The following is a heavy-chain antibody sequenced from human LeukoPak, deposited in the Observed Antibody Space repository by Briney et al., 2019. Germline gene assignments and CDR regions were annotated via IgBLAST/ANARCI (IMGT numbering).Heavy chain of an antibody. CDR3: ARGLVVLDSSWYSRGQGWCDP. V-gene: IGHV4-34*01. CDR2: INHSGST. CDR1: GGSFSGYY. D-gene: IGHD6-13*01. J-gene: IGHJ5*02. Sequence: SETLSLTCAVYGGSFSGYYWSWIRQPPGKGLEWIGEINHSGSTNYNPSLKSRVTISVDTSKNQFSLKLSSVTAADTAVYYCARGLVVLDSSWYSRGQGWCDPCGEERMLIVSS.